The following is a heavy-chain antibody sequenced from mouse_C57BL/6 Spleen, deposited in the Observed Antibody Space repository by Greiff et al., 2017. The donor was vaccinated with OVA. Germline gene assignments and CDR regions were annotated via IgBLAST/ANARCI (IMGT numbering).Heavy chain of an antibody. CDR3: ARDSNYVAY. CDR2: ISSGSSTI. D-gene: IGHD2-5*01. V-gene: IGHV5-17*01. J-gene: IGHJ3*01. Sequence: EVQLVESGGGLVKPGGSLKLSCAASGFTFSDYGMHWVRQAPEKGLEWVAYISSGSSTIYYAETVKGRFTISRDNAKNTLFLQMTSLRSEDTAMYYCARDSNYVAYWGQGTLVTVSA. CDR1: GFTFSDYG.